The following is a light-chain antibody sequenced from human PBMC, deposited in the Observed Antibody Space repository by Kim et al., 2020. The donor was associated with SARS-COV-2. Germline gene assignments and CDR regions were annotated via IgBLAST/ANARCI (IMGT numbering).Light chain of an antibody. CDR1: SGSIASNY. V-gene: IGLV6-57*03. CDR3: QSYDSSNPSWV. J-gene: IGLJ3*02. Sequence: TVPTTCTRSSGSIASNYVQWYQQRPGSAPTTVIYEDNQRPSGVPDRFTGSIDSSSNSASLTISGLKTEDEADYYCQSYDSSNPSWVFGGGTQLTVL. CDR2: EDN.